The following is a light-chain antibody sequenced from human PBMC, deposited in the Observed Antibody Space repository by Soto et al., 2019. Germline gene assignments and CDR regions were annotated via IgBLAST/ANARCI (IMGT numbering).Light chain of an antibody. J-gene: IGKJ1*01. CDR3: QQYNNWLRP. V-gene: IGKV3-15*01. CDR1: QSVSSN. CDR2: GAS. Sequence: EIVMTQSPATLSVSSGARDTLSCRASQSVSSNLAWYQQKPGQAPGLLLYGASTMATGIPARFSGSGSGTEVTLTLSRLQSEDLSDYDCQQYNNWLRPFGQGTKVEIK.